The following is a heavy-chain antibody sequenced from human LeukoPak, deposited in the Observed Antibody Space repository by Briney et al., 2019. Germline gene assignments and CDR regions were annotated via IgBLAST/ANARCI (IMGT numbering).Heavy chain of an antibody. CDR1: GGSISSSNW. Sequence: SETLSLTCAVSGGSISSSNWWSWVRQPPGKGLEWIGEIYHSGSTNYHPSLKSRVTISVDKSKNQFSLKLSSVTAADTAVYYCARQLRGDDAFDIWGQGTMVTVSS. J-gene: IGHJ3*02. CDR3: ARQLRGDDAFDI. CDR2: IYHSGST. V-gene: IGHV4-4*02. D-gene: IGHD6-6*01.